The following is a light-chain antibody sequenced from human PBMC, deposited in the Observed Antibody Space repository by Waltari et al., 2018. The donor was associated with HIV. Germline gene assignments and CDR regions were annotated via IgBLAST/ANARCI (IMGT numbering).Light chain of an antibody. CDR1: SGHSSYV. Sequence: QLVLTQSPSASASLGASVKLTCTLSSGHSSYVIAWHQQQPKKGPRYLMKLNSDGSHFKGDGIPDRFSGSSSGAERYLTLSSLQSEDEADYYCPTWGTGIVVFGGGTKLTVL. CDR2: LNSDGSH. V-gene: IGLV4-69*01. CDR3: PTWGTGIVV. J-gene: IGLJ2*01.